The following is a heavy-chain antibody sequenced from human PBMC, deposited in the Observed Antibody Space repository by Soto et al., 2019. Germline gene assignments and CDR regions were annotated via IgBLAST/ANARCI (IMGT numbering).Heavy chain of an antibody. J-gene: IGHJ4*02. Sequence: GGSLRLSCAASGFTFSSYAMNWVRQAPGNGLDLVSTIRTSVGDTYYAAAVKGRFTISRNNSKSTVYLHLNSLRAEDTAIYYSAKDPTYDYGYFDSWGQGTLVTVS. D-gene: IGHD4-17*01. CDR1: GFTFSSYA. CDR3: AKDPTYDYGYFDS. V-gene: IGHV3-23*01. CDR2: IRTSVGDT.